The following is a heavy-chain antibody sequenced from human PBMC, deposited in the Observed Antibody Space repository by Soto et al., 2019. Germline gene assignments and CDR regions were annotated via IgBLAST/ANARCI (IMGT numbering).Heavy chain of an antibody. D-gene: IGHD4-4*01. CDR3: ARGYSNYGVDY. J-gene: IGHJ4*02. Sequence: SETLSLTCTVSGGSISSYYWSWIRQPPGKGLEWIGYIYYSGSTNYNPSLKSRVTISVDTSKNQFSLKLSSVTAADTAVYYCARGYSNYGVDYWGQGTLVTVSS. CDR1: GGSISSYY. CDR2: IYYSGST. V-gene: IGHV4-59*08.